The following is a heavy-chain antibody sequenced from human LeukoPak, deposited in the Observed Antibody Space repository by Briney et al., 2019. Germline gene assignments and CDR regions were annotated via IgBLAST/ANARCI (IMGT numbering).Heavy chain of an antibody. V-gene: IGHV4-61*01. Sequence: PSETLSLTCTVSGGSVSSANYYWSWIRQPPGKGLEWIGYIYHSGTTNYNPSLKSRVTISVDTSNNRFSLKVSSVTAADTAVYYCARDFALYVRGFDLWGQGTLVTVSS. CDR3: ARDFALYVRGFDL. CDR1: GGSVSSANYY. D-gene: IGHD5/OR15-5a*01. J-gene: IGHJ5*02. CDR2: IYHSGTT.